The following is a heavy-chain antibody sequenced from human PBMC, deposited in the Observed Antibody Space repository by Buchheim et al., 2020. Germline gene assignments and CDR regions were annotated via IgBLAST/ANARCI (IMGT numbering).Heavy chain of an antibody. Sequence: QVQLVESGGGVVQPGRSLRLSCAASGFTFSSYAMHWVRQAPGKGLEWVAVISYDGSNKYYADSVKGRFTISRDNSKNTLYLQMNSLSVDDAAVYYCARDIYSFGTVGTIDYWGQGT. V-gene: IGHV3-30-3*01. CDR1: GFTFSSYA. J-gene: IGHJ4*02. CDR3: ARDIYSFGTVGTIDY. D-gene: IGHD1-26*01. CDR2: ISYDGSNK.